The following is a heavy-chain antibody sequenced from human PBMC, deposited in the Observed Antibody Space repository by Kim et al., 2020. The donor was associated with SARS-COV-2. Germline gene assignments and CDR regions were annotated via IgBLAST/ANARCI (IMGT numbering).Heavy chain of an antibody. Sequence: GGSLRLSCAASGFTFSSYAMHWVRQAPGKGLEWVAVISYDGSNKYYADSVKGRFTISRDNSKNTLYLQMNSLRAEDTAVYYALLGRPEWGIKPWGQGTLVTVSS. CDR2: ISYDGSNK. J-gene: IGHJ5*02. CDR3: LLGRPEWGIKP. V-gene: IGHV3-30-3*01. CDR1: GFTFSSYA. D-gene: IGHD1-1*01.